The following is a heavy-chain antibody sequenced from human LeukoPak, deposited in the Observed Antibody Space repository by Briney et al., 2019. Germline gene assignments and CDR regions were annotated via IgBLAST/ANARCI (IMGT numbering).Heavy chain of an antibody. V-gene: IGHV4-30-2*01. Sequence: SETLSLTCAVSGGSISSGGYSWSWIRQPPGKGLEWIGYIYHSGSTYYNPSLKSRVTISVDRSKNQFSLKLSSVTAADTAVYYCARYSSSWYCFDYWGQGTLVTVSS. D-gene: IGHD6-13*01. J-gene: IGHJ4*02. CDR1: GGSISSGGYS. CDR2: IYHSGST. CDR3: ARYSSSWYCFDY.